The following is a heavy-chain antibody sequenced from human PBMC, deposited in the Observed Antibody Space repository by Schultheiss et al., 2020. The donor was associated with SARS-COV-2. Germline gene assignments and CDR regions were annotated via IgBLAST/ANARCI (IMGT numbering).Heavy chain of an antibody. Sequence: GGSLRLSCAASGFTFSSYGMLWVRQAPGKGLEWVAVIWYDGSNKYYADSVKGRFTISRDNSKNTLYLQMNGLRAEDTAVYYCARERSSGWSNYYMDVWGKGTTVTVSS. J-gene: IGHJ6*03. V-gene: IGHV3-33*01. D-gene: IGHD6-19*01. CDR1: GFTFSSYG. CDR2: IWYDGSNK. CDR3: ARERSSGWSNYYMDV.